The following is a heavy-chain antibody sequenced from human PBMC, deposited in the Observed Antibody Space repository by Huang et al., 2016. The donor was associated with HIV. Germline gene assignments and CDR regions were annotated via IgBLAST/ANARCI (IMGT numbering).Heavy chain of an antibody. D-gene: IGHD3-16*01. CDR3: ARGPYTDFVWGSYFDY. J-gene: IGHJ4*02. CDR2: INPSSGKT. Sequence: QVQLVHSGAEVKKPGASVRVSCTASGYSFTYHHIHWVRQAPGQGLERIGRINPSSGKTTYAQKFQGRATMTRDTSTNTVYMELSSLKSEDTAVYYCARGPYTDFVWGSYFDYWGQGTLVTVSS. V-gene: IGHV1-46*01. CDR1: GYSFTYHH.